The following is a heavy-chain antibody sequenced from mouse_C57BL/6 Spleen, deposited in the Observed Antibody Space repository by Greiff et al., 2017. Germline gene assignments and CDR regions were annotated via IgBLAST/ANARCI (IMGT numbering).Heavy chain of an antibody. CDR3: TRSIYYYGSSYFDY. CDR2: IDPETGGT. Sequence: VQLQQSGAELVRPGASVTLSCKASGYTFTDYEMHWVKQTPVHGLEWIGAIDPETGGTAYNQKFKGKAILTADKSSSTAYMELRSLTSEDSAVYYCTRSIYYYGSSYFDYWGQGTTLTVSS. D-gene: IGHD1-1*01. J-gene: IGHJ2*01. CDR1: GYTFTDYE. V-gene: IGHV1-15*01.